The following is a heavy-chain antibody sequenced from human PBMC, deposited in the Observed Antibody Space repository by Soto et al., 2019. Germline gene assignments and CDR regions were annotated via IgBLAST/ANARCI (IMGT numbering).Heavy chain of an antibody. CDR3: ALGGNDDREMRSDY. J-gene: IGHJ4*02. CDR1: SYTLTSYG. CDR2: STAYNGNT. Sequence: ASVKVSCNTSSYTLTSYGIIWVRRPPGQVLEWMDWSTAYNGNTIYGPKLEGRVNVSTDPSTSTAYMELRGLRSDDTAVYYCALGGNDDREMRSDYWGQRTLVTVSS. V-gene: IGHV1-18*04. D-gene: IGHD1-1*01.